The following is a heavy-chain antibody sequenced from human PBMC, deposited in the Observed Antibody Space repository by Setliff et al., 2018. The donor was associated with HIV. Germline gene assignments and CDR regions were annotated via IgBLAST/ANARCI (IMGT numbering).Heavy chain of an antibody. CDR2: IDPNGGAT. CDR3: ARAGGGATDQAYDI. D-gene: IGHD2-2*01. CDR1: GYTFTSYF. V-gene: IGHV1-46*01. Sequence: ASVKVSCKAFGYTFTSYFLHWVRQAPGQGLEWLGIIDPNGGATNNAQKLQGRLTVTTDTSTGTLYMELSNLRSDDSAVYYCARAGGGATDQAYDIWGQGTMVTVSS. J-gene: IGHJ3*02.